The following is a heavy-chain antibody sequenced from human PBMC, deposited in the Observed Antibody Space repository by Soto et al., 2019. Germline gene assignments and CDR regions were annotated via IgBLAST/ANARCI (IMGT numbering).Heavy chain of an antibody. CDR2: INSDGSST. Sequence: ETLSLTCAASGFTFSSYWMHWVRQAPGKGLVWVSRINSDGSSTSYADSVKGRFTISRDNAKNTLYLQMNSLRAEDTAVYYCARDPGYSSSWNWGSLYYYYGMDVWGQGTTVTVSS. CDR1: GFTFSSYW. D-gene: IGHD6-13*01. J-gene: IGHJ6*02. CDR3: ARDPGYSSSWNWGSLYYYYGMDV. V-gene: IGHV3-74*01.